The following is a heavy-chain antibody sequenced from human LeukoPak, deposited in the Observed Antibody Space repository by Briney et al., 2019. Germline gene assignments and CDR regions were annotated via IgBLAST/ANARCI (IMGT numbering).Heavy chain of an antibody. CDR2: IYYNGNT. Sequence: PSETLSLTCSVSDGSINSYDWNWIRRPPGKGLEWVGYIYYNGNTNYSPSLKSRVTMSVDTSKNLFSLKVSSVTAADTAVYYCARGRSNYYGMDVWGQGTTVTVSS. J-gene: IGHJ6*02. CDR3: ARGRSNYYGMDV. CDR1: DGSINSYD. D-gene: IGHD1-26*01. V-gene: IGHV4-59*01.